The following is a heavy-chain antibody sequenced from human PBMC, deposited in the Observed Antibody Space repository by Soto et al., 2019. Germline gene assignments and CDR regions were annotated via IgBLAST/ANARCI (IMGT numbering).Heavy chain of an antibody. J-gene: IGHJ4*02. V-gene: IGHV4-31*03. D-gene: IGHD2-21*02. CDR1: GGSISSGGYY. Sequence: QVQLQESGPGLVKPSQTLSLTCTVSGGSISSGGYYWSWIRQHPGKGLEWIGYIYSSGSTYYNPSLKXRXTXSXXTSKNQFSLKLSSVTAADTALYYCARRYGGNSGDYWGQGTLVTVSS. CDR3: ARRYGGNSGDY. CDR2: IYSSGST.